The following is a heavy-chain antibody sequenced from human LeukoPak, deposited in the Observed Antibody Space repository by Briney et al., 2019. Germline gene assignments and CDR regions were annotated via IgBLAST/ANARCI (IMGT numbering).Heavy chain of an antibody. Sequence: GGSRRLSCAASGFTFSTFAMSWVRQDPGRVLEWVSSITGAGSTTYYPESVKGRFTISRDNSKNTLYLQMNSLRVEDTAVYFCVRDRNYFEELQRSYWGQGTLVTVSS. V-gene: IGHV3-23*01. CDR2: ITGAGSTT. D-gene: IGHD1-7*01. CDR1: GFTFSTFA. CDR3: VRDRNYFEELQRSY. J-gene: IGHJ4*02.